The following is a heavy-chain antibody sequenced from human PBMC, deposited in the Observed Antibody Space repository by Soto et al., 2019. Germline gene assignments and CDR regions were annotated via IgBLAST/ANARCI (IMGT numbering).Heavy chain of an antibody. CDR1: GFTFGDYA. Sequence: PGGSLRLSCAASGFTFGDYAMQWVRQAPGKGLEWVSAISWNSGSIDYADSVKGRFTTSRDNAKNSLYLQMNSLRAEDTALYYCAKSHTPCGWYVTTDSWGQGTPVTVSS. D-gene: IGHD6-19*01. J-gene: IGHJ4*02. CDR3: AKSHTPCGWYVTTDS. V-gene: IGHV3-9*01. CDR2: ISWNSGSI.